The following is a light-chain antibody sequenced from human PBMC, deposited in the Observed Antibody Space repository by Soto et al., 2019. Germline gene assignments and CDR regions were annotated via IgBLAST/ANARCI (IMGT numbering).Light chain of an antibody. CDR1: QSVSTR. CDR2: DAS. V-gene: IGKV1-5*01. J-gene: IGKJ1*01. Sequence: GDRVTITCRASQSVSTRLAWHQQKPGKAPKVLIYDASNLETGVPSRFSGSGSGTEFTLTISSLQPDDVAIYYCQQYNDYSWTFGQGTKVDIK. CDR3: QQYNDYSWT.